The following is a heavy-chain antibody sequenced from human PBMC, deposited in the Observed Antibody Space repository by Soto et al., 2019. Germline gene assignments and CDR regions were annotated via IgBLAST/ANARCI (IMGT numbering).Heavy chain of an antibody. Sequence: PSETLSLTCAVYGGSFSGYYWSWIRQPPGKGLEWIGEINHSGSTNYNPSLKSRVTISVDTSKNQFSLKLSSVTAADTAVYYCARYIVVVVAATSVTRYFDYWGQGTLVTVSS. CDR3: ARYIVVVVAATSVTRYFDY. V-gene: IGHV4-34*01. J-gene: IGHJ4*02. D-gene: IGHD2-15*01. CDR2: INHSGST. CDR1: GGSFSGYY.